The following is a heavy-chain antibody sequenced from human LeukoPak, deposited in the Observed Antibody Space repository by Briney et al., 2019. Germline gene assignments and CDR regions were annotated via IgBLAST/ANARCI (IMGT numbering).Heavy chain of an antibody. CDR3: ARGDCSGGTCYSDSAFRI. D-gene: IGHD2-15*01. V-gene: IGHV6-1*01. CDR1: GDSVSSNSTT. CDR2: TYYRSKWYN. Sequence: SQTLSLTCALSGDSVSSNSTTWNWIRQSPSRGLEWLGRTYYRSKWYNDYAVSVKSRITINPDTSKNQFSLQLNSVTPEDTAVYYCARGDCSGGTCYSDSAFRIWGQGTMVTVSS. J-gene: IGHJ3*02.